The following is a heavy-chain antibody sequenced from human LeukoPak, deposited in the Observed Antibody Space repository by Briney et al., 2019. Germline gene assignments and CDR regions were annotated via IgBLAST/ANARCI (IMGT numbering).Heavy chain of an antibody. J-gene: IGHJ4*02. CDR2: ISGNGDSV. Sequence: PGGSLRLSCAASGFTFETYAMHWVRHTPGKGLEWVSGISGNGDSVAYADSVKGRFTISRDNAKNSLFLQMNSLRPEDTAFYYRAKDATGYYYYPYFYSWGQGTLVTVSS. D-gene: IGHD3-22*01. CDR3: AKDATGYYYYPYFYS. CDR1: GFTFETYA. V-gene: IGHV3-9*01.